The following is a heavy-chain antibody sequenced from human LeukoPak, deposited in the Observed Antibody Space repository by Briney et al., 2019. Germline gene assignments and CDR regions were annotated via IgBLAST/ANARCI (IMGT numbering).Heavy chain of an antibody. D-gene: IGHD3-22*01. CDR1: GYIFINYW. CDR2: INPTGGNT. Sequence: ASVKVSCKASGYIFINYWMYWVRQAPGQGLEWMGLINPTGGNTNFAQNFQGRVTMTRDMSTGTVYMELRRLRSEDTAVYYCARGPHLRTYDSSSPAALDFWGQGTMVTVSS. J-gene: IGHJ3*01. CDR3: ARGPHLRTYDSSSPAALDF. V-gene: IGHV1-46*01.